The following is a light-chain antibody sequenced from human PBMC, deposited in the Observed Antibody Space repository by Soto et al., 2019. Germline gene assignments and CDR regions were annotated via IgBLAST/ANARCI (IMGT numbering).Light chain of an antibody. V-gene: IGKV3-11*01. CDR1: QSVSSY. CDR2: DAS. J-gene: IGKJ4*01. CDR3: QQRSNWGLT. Sequence: EIVLTQSPATLSLSPGERATLSCRASQSVSSYLAWYQQKPGQAPRLLIYDASNRATGIPARFSGSGSGTDFTLTISSREPEDFAVYYCQQRSNWGLTFGGGTKVEIK.